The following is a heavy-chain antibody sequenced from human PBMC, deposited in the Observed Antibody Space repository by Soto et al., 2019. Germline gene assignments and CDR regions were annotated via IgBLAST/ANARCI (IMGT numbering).Heavy chain of an antibody. CDR3: ARGLRYFDWLSLFY. D-gene: IGHD3-9*01. J-gene: IGHJ4*02. Sequence: SETLSLTCAVYGGSFSGYYWSWIRQPPGKGLEWIGEINHSGSTNYNPSLKSRVTISVDTSKNQFSLKLSSVTAADTAVYYCARGLRYFDWLSLFYWGQGTLVTVSS. V-gene: IGHV4-34*01. CDR1: GGSFSGYY. CDR2: INHSGST.